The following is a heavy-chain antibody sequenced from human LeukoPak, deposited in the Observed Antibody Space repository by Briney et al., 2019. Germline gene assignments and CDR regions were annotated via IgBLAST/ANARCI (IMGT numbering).Heavy chain of an antibody. CDR2: INWNGGST. CDR1: GFTFRNYW. V-gene: IGHV3-20*04. CDR3: AKVWRVRGVITAVFDS. Sequence: PGGSLRLSCAASGFTFRNYWMSWVRQAPGKGREWVSGINWNGGSTGYADSVKGRFTISRDNAKNSLYLQMNSLRAEDTAVYYCAKVWRVRGVITAVFDSWGQGTLVTVS. J-gene: IGHJ4*02. D-gene: IGHD3-10*01.